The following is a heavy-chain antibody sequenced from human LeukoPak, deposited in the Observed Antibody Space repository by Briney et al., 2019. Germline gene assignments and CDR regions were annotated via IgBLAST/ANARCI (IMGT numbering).Heavy chain of an antibody. CDR1: GFTFSSYA. J-gene: IGHJ4*02. CDR2: ISGSGGTT. CDR3: VKGRKWELPFDY. V-gene: IGHV3-23*01. D-gene: IGHD4-23*01. Sequence: GGSLRLSCAASGFTFSSYAMTWVRQAPGKGLEWVSGISGSGGTTYYADSVKGRFTISRDNPKNTLFLQMNSLRVEDTAVYYCVKGRKWELPFDYWGQGTLVTVSS.